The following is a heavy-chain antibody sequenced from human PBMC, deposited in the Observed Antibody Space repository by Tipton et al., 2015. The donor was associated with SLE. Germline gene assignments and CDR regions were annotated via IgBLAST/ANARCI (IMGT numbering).Heavy chain of an antibody. CDR3: ASTLVAPVNLVNYHGMDV. CDR2: IIPIFGTA. Sequence: QSGAEVKKPGSSVKVSCKASGGTFSSYAISWVRQAPGQGLEWMGGIIPIFGTANYAQKFQGRVTITTDESTSTAYMELSSLRSEDTAVYYCASTLVAPVNLVNYHGMDVWGQGTTVTVSS. CDR1: GGTFSSYA. D-gene: IGHD5-12*01. V-gene: IGHV1-69*05. J-gene: IGHJ6*02.